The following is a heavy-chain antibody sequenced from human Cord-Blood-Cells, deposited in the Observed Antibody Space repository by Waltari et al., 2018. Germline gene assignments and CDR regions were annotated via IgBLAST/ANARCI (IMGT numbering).Heavy chain of an antibody. CDR3: ARGSPKAAAGAYFDY. CDR2: INHSGST. D-gene: IGHD6-13*01. CDR1: GGSFSGYY. Sequence: QVQLQQWGAGLLKPSETLSLTCAVYGGSFSGYYWSWIRQPPGKGLEWIGEINHSGSTNYNPSLKSRVTISVDTSKNQFSLKLSSVTAADTAVYYCARGSPKAAAGAYFDYWGQGTLVTVSS. V-gene: IGHV4-34*01. J-gene: IGHJ4*02.